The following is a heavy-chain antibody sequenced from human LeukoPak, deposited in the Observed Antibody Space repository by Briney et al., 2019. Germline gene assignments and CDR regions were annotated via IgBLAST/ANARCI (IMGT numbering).Heavy chain of an antibody. J-gene: IGHJ4*02. CDR2: IIPIFGTA. Sequence: ASVKVSCKASGGTFSSYAISWVRQAPGQGLEWMGGIIPIFGTANYAQKFQGRVTITADKSTSTAYMELSSLRSEDTAVYYCARGITMVRGVIRVIDYWGQGTLVTVSS. D-gene: IGHD3-10*01. V-gene: IGHV1-69*06. CDR3: ARGITMVRGVIRVIDY. CDR1: GGTFSSYA.